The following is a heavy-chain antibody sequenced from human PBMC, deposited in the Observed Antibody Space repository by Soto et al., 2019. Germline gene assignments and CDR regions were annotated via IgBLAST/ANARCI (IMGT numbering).Heavy chain of an antibody. CDR3: GRARPGDEGDAFDI. D-gene: IGHD3-10*01. V-gene: IGHV3-53*02. CDR1: GLTVSSNY. CDR2: LYSGGST. J-gene: IGHJ3*02. Sequence: EVQLVETGGGLIQPGGSLRLSCVASGLTVSSNYMNWVRQAPGKGLEWVSVLYSGGSTHYAGSVKGRFIIFRDNSKNTLYLQMNCLRAEGTAVYYCGRARPGDEGDAFDIWGHGTMVTVSS.